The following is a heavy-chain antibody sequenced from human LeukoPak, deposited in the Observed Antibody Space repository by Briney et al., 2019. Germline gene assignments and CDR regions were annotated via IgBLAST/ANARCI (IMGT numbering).Heavy chain of an antibody. J-gene: IGHJ5*02. Sequence: PSETLSLTCTISGGSINSYFWTWIRQPPGKGLEWIGSIYHSGSTYYNPSLKSRVTISVDTSKNQFSLKLSSVTAADTAVYYCARVGGIMITFGGVIVPYNWFDPWGQGTLVTVSS. V-gene: IGHV4-38-2*02. D-gene: IGHD3-16*02. CDR2: IYHSGST. CDR1: GGSINSYF. CDR3: ARVGGIMITFGGVIVPYNWFDP.